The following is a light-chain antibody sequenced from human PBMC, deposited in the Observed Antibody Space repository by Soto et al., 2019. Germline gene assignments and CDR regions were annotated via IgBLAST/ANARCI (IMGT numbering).Light chain of an antibody. Sequence: THSPSTVSLSCTARYTHSRMASQSVSRNLAWYQKRPGKHPXLXXXGASTRDNGIQDSFSGTGSGTEFTLPIRSRQSEAFKRYYRQQYNKGRAITVGEGTRLEI. CDR1: QSVSRN. CDR2: GAS. CDR3: QQYNKGRAIT. J-gene: IGKJ5*01. V-gene: IGKV3D-15*01.